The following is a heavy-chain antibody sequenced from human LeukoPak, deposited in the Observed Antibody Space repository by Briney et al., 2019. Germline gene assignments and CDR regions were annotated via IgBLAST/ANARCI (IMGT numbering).Heavy chain of an antibody. V-gene: IGHV3-30*18. CDR1: GFTFSSYG. J-gene: IGHJ4*02. D-gene: IGHD3-16*02. CDR2: ISYDGSNK. CDR3: AKDPVPYVWGSYRQGPFGY. Sequence: GGSLRLSCAASGFTFSSYGMHWVRQAPGKGLEWVAVISYDGSNKYYADSVKGRFTISRDNSKNTLYLQMNSLRAEDTAVYYCAKDPVPYVWGSYRQGPFGYWGQGTLVTVSS.